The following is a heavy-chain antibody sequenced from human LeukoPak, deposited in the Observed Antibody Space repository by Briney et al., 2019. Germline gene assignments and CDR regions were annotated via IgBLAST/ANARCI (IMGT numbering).Heavy chain of an antibody. J-gene: IGHJ4*02. Sequence: ASVKVSCKASGYIFTGYRIHWVRQAPGQGLEWMAWIKPNSGDTKYAPKFQGRVTVTRDTSMTTAYMEVSRLRSDDTAVYYCARVSGVTRRDGYNFDYWGQGTLVTVSS. V-gene: IGHV1-2*02. D-gene: IGHD5-24*01. CDR3: ARVSGVTRRDGYNFDY. CDR1: GYIFTGYR. CDR2: IKPNSGDT.